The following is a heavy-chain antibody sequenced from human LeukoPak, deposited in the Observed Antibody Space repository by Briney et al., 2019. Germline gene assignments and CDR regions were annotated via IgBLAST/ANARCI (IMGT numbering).Heavy chain of an antibody. D-gene: IGHD6-19*01. CDR2: IYSGGST. CDR3: AKGSSGWYPIPFDP. CDR1: GFTFSSNY. Sequence: GGSLRLSCATSGFTFSSNYMNWVRQAPGKGLEWVSVIYSGGSTYYADSVKGRFTISRDNSKNTLYLQMNSLRAEDTAVYYCAKGSSGWYPIPFDPWGQGTLVTVSS. V-gene: IGHV3-53*01. J-gene: IGHJ5*02.